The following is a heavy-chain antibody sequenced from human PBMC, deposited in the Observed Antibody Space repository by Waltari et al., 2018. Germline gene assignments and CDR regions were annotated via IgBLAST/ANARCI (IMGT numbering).Heavy chain of an antibody. D-gene: IGHD4-17*01. Sequence: EEQLVESGGDLVKPGGSLGLSCAGTGFTCSSYSMNWIRQAPGQGLEWVSSISSTGHYIYYADSVRGRFTISRDNANNSLYLQMNNLRADDTAIYYCARGFWFTTVTTFTWFDPWGQGTLVTVSS. CDR3: ARGFWFTTVTTFTWFDP. CDR2: ISSTGHYI. J-gene: IGHJ5*02. CDR1: GFTCSSYS. V-gene: IGHV3-21*01.